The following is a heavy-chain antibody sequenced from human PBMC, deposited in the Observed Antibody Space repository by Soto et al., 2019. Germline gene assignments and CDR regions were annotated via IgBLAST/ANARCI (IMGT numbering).Heavy chain of an antibody. CDR1: GFTFSSYA. V-gene: IGHV3-23*01. D-gene: IGHD2-21*02. Sequence: GGSLRLSCAASGFTFSSYAMSWVRQAPGPGLELVSAISGSGGSTYYADSVKGRFTISRDNSKNTLYLQMNSLRAEDTAVYYCASGAVVTANAFDIWGQGTMVTVSS. J-gene: IGHJ3*02. CDR2: ISGSGGST. CDR3: ASGAVVTANAFDI.